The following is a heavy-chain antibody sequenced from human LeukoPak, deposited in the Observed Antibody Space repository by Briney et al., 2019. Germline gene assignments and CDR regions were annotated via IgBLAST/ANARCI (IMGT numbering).Heavy chain of an antibody. D-gene: IGHD3-22*01. V-gene: IGHV3-30*02. CDR1: GFTFSSYG. J-gene: IGHJ4*02. CDR3: AKINYYDSSGYYLGLDY. Sequence: QPGGSLRLSCAASGFTFSSYGMHLVRQAPGKGLEWVAFIRYDGSNKYYADSVKGRFTISRDNSKNTLYLQMNSLRAEDTAVYYCAKINYYDSSGYYLGLDYWGQGTLVTVSS. CDR2: IRYDGSNK.